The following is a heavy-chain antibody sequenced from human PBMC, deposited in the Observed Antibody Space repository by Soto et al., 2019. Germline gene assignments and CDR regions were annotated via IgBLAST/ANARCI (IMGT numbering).Heavy chain of an antibody. CDR1: GGTFSSYA. V-gene: IGHV1-69*13. CDR3: ARETPAPITIFGVYYYYGMDV. D-gene: IGHD3-3*01. CDR2: ITPIFGTA. J-gene: IGHJ6*02. Sequence: ASVKVSCKASGGTFSSYAISWVRQAPGQGLEWMGGITPIFGTANYAQKFQGRVTITADESTSTAYMELSSLRSEDTAVYYCARETPAPITIFGVYYYYGMDVWGQGTTVTVSS.